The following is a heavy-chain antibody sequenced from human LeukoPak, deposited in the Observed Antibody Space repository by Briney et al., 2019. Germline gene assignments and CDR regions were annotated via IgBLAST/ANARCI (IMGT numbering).Heavy chain of an antibody. Sequence: ASVKVSCKASGGTFSSYAISWVRQAPGQGLEWMGWINPNSGGTNYAQKFQGRVTMTRDTSISTAYMELSRLRSDDTAVYYCARANSGSYYTLPCLVYWGQGTLVTVSS. CDR2: INPNSGGT. V-gene: IGHV1-2*02. CDR3: ARANSGSYYTLPCLVY. CDR1: GGTFSSYA. D-gene: IGHD1-26*01. J-gene: IGHJ4*02.